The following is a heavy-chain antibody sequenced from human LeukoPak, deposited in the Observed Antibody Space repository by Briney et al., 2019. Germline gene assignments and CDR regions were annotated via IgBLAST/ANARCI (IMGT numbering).Heavy chain of an antibody. Sequence: GGSLRLSCAASGFTFSSYAMSWVRQAPGKGLQYVSSIDTSSYTYYADSVKGRFTISRDNAKNSLYLQMNSLRAEDTSVYYCATESSGALDYWGQGTLVTVSS. D-gene: IGHD1-26*01. CDR2: IDTSSYT. V-gene: IGHV3-21*01. J-gene: IGHJ4*02. CDR1: GFTFSSYA. CDR3: ATESSGALDY.